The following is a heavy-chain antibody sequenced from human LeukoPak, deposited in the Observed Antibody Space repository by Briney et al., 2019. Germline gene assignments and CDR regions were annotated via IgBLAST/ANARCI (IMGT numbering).Heavy chain of an antibody. D-gene: IGHD5-18*01. CDR1: GYTFTGYY. Sequence: ASVKVSCKASGYTFTGYYMHWVRQAPGQGLEWMGWINPNSGGTNYAQKFQGKVTMTRDTSISTAYMELSRLRSDDTAVYYCARGTGEGYSYGRYYFDYWGQGTLVTVSS. J-gene: IGHJ4*02. CDR3: ARGTGEGYSYGRYYFDY. CDR2: INPNSGGT. V-gene: IGHV1-2*02.